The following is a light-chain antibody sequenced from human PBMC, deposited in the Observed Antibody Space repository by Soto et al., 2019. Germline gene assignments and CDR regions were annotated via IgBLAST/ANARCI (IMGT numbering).Light chain of an antibody. J-gene: IGKJ1*01. V-gene: IGKV1-9*01. Sequence: DIQLTQSPSFLSASVGDRVTITCRASQGISSYLAWYQQKPGKAPKLLMYAASTLQSGVPSRFSGSGSGTEFTLTISSLQSEDFATYYCQQLNRYPRTFGQGTKVEIK. CDR1: QGISSY. CDR3: QQLNRYPRT. CDR2: AAS.